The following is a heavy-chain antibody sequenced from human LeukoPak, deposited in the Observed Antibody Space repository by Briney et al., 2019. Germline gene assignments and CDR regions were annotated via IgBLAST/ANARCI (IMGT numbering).Heavy chain of an antibody. CDR2: ISSSSSYI. J-gene: IGHJ3*02. D-gene: IGHD2-2*03. CDR1: GFTFSSYS. V-gene: IGHV3-21*01. CDR3: ASGMDIVVVPAAPAAFDI. Sequence: EGSLRLSCAASGFTFSSYSMNWVRQAPGKGLEWVSSISSSSSYIYYADSVKGRFTISRDNAKNSLYLQMNSLRAEDTAVYYCASGMDIVVVPAAPAAFDIWGQGTMVTVSS.